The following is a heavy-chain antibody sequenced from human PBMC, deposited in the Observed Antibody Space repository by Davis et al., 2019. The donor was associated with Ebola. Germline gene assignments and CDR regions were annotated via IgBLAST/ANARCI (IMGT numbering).Heavy chain of an antibody. J-gene: IGHJ6*02. Sequence: GGSLRLSCAASGFTFDDSAMHWVRQAPGKGLESVSGISWNSGSIGYADSVKGRFTISRDNSKNTLSLQMNSLRAEDTAVYHCARAVQGVAATVPYYFYGMDVWGQGTTVTVSS. CDR2: ISWNSGSI. CDR3: ARAVQGVAATVPYYFYGMDV. CDR1: GFTFDDSA. D-gene: IGHD6-25*01. V-gene: IGHV3-9*01.